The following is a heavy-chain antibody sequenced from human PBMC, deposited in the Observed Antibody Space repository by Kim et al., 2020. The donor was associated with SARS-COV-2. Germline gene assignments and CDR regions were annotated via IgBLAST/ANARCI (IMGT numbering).Heavy chain of an antibody. CDR2: IDPSDSYT. CDR3: ARKGMVRMENEYYYYGMDV. J-gene: IGHJ6*02. CDR1: GYSFTSYW. V-gene: IGHV5-10-1*01. D-gene: IGHD3-10*01. Sequence: GESLKISCKGSGYSFTSYWISWVRQMPGKGLEWMGRIDPSDSYTNYSPSFQGHVTISADKSISTAYLQWSSLKASDTAMYYCARKGMVRMENEYYYYGMDVWGQGTTVTVSS.